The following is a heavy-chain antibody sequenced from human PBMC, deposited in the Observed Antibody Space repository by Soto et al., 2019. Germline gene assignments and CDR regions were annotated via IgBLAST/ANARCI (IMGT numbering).Heavy chain of an antibody. CDR3: ARDGAVAGKLVFDY. J-gene: IGHJ4*02. Sequence: SVKVSCKASGGTFSSYAISWVRQAPGQGLERMGGIIPIFGTANYEQKFQGRVTITADESTSTAYMELSSLRSEDTAVYYCARDGAVAGKLVFDYWGQGTLVTVSS. CDR1: GGTFSSYA. V-gene: IGHV1-69*13. CDR2: IIPIFGTA. D-gene: IGHD6-19*01.